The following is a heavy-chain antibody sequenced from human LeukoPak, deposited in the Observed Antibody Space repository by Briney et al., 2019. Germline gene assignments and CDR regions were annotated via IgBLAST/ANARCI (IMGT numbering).Heavy chain of an antibody. J-gene: IGHJ3*02. CDR1: GGTFSSYA. D-gene: IGHD2-2*01. Sequence: SVKVSCKASGGTFSSYAISWVRQAPGQGLEWMGGIIPIFGTANYAQKFQGRVTITADESTSTAYMELISLRSEDTAVYYCAIPPVVVPAGWSLPDAFDIWGQGTMVTVSS. CDR2: IIPIFGTA. CDR3: AIPPVVVPAGWSLPDAFDI. V-gene: IGHV1-69*13.